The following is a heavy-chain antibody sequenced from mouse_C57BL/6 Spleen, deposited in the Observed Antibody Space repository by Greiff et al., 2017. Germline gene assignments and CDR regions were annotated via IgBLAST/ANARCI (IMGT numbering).Heavy chain of an antibody. CDR3: TRSNYVVDY. Sequence: EVQLQESGGGLVQPGGSMKLSCVASGFTFSNYWMNWVRQSPEKGLEWVAQIRLKSDNYATHYSESVKGRFTISRDDSKSSVYLHMNNLRAEDTGIYYCTRSNYVVDYWGQGTTLTVSS. CDR1: GFTFSNYW. CDR2: IRLKSDNYAT. J-gene: IGHJ2*01. D-gene: IGHD2-5*01. V-gene: IGHV6-3*01.